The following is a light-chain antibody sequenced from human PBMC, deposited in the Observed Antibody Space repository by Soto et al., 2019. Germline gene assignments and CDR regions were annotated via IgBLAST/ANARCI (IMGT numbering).Light chain of an antibody. CDR2: KAS. J-gene: IGKJ1*01. Sequence: DIQMTQSPSTLSASVGDRVTITCRASQSISCWLAWYQQKPGKAPKLLIYKASSLESGVPSRFSCSGSGTEFTLTSSSLQPDDFATYYCQQYNFYPWTFGQGTKVEIK. V-gene: IGKV1-5*03. CDR1: QSISCW. CDR3: QQYNFYPWT.